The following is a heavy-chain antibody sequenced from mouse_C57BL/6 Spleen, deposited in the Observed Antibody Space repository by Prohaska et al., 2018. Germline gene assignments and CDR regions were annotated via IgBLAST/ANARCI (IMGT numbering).Heavy chain of an antibody. CDR2: INPYNGGT. CDR3: ARGYPMDY. V-gene: IGHV1-19*01. J-gene: IGHJ4*01. Sequence: HGKSLEWIGVINPYNGGTSYNQKFKGKATLTVDKSSSTAYMELNSLTSEDSAVYYCARGYPMDYWGQGTSVTVSS. D-gene: IGHD2-14*01.